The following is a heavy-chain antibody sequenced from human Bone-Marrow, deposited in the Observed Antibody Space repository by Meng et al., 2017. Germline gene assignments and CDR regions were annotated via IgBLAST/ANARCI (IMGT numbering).Heavy chain of an antibody. D-gene: IGHD3-10*01. CDR1: GYTFTGYY. Sequence: ASVKVSCKASGYTFTGYYMHWVRQAPGQGLEWMGWINPNSGGTNYAQKFQGRVTMTRDTSISTAYMELSRLRSDDTAVYYCARGIRLETTMVRGVIGYWGQGTLVTVSS. CDR3: ARGIRLETTMVRGVIGY. CDR2: INPNSGGT. J-gene: IGHJ4*02. V-gene: IGHV1-2*02.